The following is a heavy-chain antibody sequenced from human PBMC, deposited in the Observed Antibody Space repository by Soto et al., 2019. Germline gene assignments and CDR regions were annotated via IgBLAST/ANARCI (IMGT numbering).Heavy chain of an antibody. Sequence: SETLSLTCAVSGGSISSGGYSWSLIRRPPGKGLEWIGYIYHSGSTYYTPSLKRRVTISVDRSKNQFSLKLSSVTTAHTAVYYCPRGSSPTNLSWFNPWAKGTLVTVAS. CDR1: GGSISSGGYS. D-gene: IGHD6-13*01. J-gene: IGHJ5*02. V-gene: IGHV4-30-2*01. CDR2: IYHSGST. CDR3: PRGSSPTNLSWFNP.